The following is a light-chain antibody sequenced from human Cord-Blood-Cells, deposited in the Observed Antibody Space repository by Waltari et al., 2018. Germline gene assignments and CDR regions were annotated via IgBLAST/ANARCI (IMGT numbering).Light chain of an antibody. J-gene: IGLJ1*01. CDR3: SSYTSSSTYV. Sequence: SALTQPASVSGSPGQSLTISCSGTRSDVRGYPSFSWYQQHPGKAPKLMIYDVSNRPSGVSNRFSGSKSGNTASLTISGLQAEDEADYYCSSYTSSSTYVFGTGTKVTVL. CDR1: RSDVRGYPS. V-gene: IGLV2-14*03. CDR2: DVS.